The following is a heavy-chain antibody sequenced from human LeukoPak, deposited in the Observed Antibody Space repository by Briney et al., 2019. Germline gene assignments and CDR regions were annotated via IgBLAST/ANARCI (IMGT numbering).Heavy chain of an antibody. V-gene: IGHV4-31*03. J-gene: IGHJ4*02. D-gene: IGHD6-13*01. CDR2: IYYSGST. Sequence: SETLSLTCTVSGGSISSGDYYWSWIRQHPGKGLEWIGYIYYSGSTYYNPSLKSRVTISVDTSKNQFSLKLSSVTAADTAVYYCARDVGSSWYYFDYWGQGTLVTVSS. CDR1: GGSISSGDYY. CDR3: ARDVGSSWYYFDY.